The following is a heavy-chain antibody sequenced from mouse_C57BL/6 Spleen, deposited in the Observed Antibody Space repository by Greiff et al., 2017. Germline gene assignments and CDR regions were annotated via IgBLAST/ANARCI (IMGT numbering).Heavy chain of an antibody. CDR2: INPNNGGT. CDR3: ALHYYGSSYVDWYFDV. CDR1: GYTFTDYN. Sequence: VQLQQSGPELVKPGASVKIPCKASGYTFTDYNMDWVKQSHGKSLEWIGDINPNNGGTIYNQKFKGKATLTVDKSSSTAYMELRSLTSEDTAVYYCALHYYGSSYVDWYFDVWGTGTTVTVSS. J-gene: IGHJ1*03. V-gene: IGHV1-18*01. D-gene: IGHD1-1*01.